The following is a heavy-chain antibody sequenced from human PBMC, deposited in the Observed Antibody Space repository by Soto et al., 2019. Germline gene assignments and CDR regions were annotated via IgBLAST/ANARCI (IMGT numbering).Heavy chain of an antibody. V-gene: IGHV1-3*01. CDR2: INAGNGNT. CDR3: ARDLGGWPDY. Sequence: QVQLVQSGAEVKKPGASVKVSCKTSGYTFTSYAMHWVCQAPGQRLEWMGWINAGNGNTKYSQKFQGRVTITIDTSASTAYMELSSLRSEDTAIYYCARDLGGWPDYWGQGTLVTVSS. CDR1: GYTFTSYA. J-gene: IGHJ4*02. D-gene: IGHD6-19*01.